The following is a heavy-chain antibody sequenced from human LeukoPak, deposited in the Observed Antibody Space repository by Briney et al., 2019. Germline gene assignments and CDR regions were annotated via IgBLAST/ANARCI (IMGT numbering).Heavy chain of an antibody. D-gene: IGHD2-8*01. V-gene: IGHV1-2*06. CDR2: INPNSGDT. CDR3: ARSAEHCNNGVCFTDYYMDV. CDR1: GYTFSGSY. Sequence: ASVKVSCKTSGYTFSGSYIHWVRQAPGQGLEWMGRINPNSGDTNYAQNFHGRVTMTRDTSITTAYMELSSLTSDDTAVYFCARSAEHCNNGVCFTDYYMDVWGKGTTVTVSS. J-gene: IGHJ6*03.